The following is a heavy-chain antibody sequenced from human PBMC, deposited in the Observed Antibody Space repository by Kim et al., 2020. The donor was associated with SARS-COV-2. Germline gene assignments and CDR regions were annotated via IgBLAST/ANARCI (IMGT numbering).Heavy chain of an antibody. CDR3: ARDLEY. CDR2: IKQDGSEK. Sequence: GGSLRLFCAASGFAFSTYWMSWVRQAPGKGLEWVANIKQDGSEKYYVDSVKGRFTISSDNAKNSLYLQMNSLSAEDTAVYYCARDLEYWGQGTLVTVSS. V-gene: IGHV3-7*01. J-gene: IGHJ4*02. D-gene: IGHD3-3*01. CDR1: GFAFSTYW.